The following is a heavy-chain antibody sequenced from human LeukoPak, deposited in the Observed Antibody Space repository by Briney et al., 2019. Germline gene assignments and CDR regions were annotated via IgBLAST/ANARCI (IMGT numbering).Heavy chain of an antibody. CDR1: GFIISRYS. CDR3: AKGLNYESSAAFDY. V-gene: IGHV3-21*04. Sequence: PGGSLRLSCAASGFIISRYSMNWVRQAPGKGLEWVSFISSTSSYIYYADSVKGRFTISRDNAKNSLYLQMNSLRAADTAVYYCAKGLNYESSAAFDYWGQGTLVTVSS. CDR2: ISSTSSYI. D-gene: IGHD3-22*01. J-gene: IGHJ4*02.